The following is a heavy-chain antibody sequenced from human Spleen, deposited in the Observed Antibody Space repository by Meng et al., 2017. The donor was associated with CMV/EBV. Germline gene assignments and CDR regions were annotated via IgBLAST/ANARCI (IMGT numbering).Heavy chain of an antibody. CDR2: IISMFGTA. D-gene: IGHD5-12*01. J-gene: IGHJ2*01. CDR1: GGTLSSYV. Sequence: KASGGTLSSYVISWVRQAPGQGLEWMGDIISMFGTANYAQKFQGRVTITTDESTSTAYMELNSLRSEDTAVYYCAREGYGGISPYFDLWGRGTLVTVSS. CDR3: AREGYGGISPYFDL. V-gene: IGHV1-69*05.